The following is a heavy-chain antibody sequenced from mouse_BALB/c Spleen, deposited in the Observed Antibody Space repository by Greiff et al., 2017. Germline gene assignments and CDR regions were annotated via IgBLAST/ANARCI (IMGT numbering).Heavy chain of an antibody. CDR1: GYTFTNYW. V-gene: IGHV1-63*02. Sequence: VQLQQSGAELVRPGTSVKISCKASGYTFTNYWLGWVKQRPGHGLEWIGDIYPGGGYTNYNEKFKGKATLTADTSSSTAYMQLSSLTSEDSAVYFCARWDGYSPYWYFDVWGAGTTVTVSS. J-gene: IGHJ1*01. CDR3: ARWDGYSPYWYFDV. D-gene: IGHD2-3*01. CDR2: IYPGGGYT.